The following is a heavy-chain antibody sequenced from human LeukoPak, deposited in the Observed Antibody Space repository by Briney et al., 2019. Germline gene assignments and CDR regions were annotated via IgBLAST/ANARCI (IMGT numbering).Heavy chain of an antibody. CDR1: GDSISSRYYC. J-gene: IGHJ5*02. D-gene: IGHD3-10*01. CDR3: AGRPPYGSGGYNWFDP. V-gene: IGHV4-39*01. CDR2: TYYGRAT. Sequence: PETLSLTWTVSGDSISSRYYCWVWPRHPPGNGLDGTGLTYYGRATYSNPSPQTRVPITPDTSQNQFPLKLCSVTAARPTMYFCAGRPPYGSGGYNWFDPWGQGTLVTVSS.